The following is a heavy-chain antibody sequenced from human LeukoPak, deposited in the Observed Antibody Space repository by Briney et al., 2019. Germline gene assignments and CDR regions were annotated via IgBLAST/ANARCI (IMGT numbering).Heavy chain of an antibody. CDR3: ARGRRYYDSSGYNWFDP. CDR1: GGTFSSYA. J-gene: IGHJ5*02. CDR2: IIPIFGTA. Sequence: GASVKVSCKASGGTFSSYATSWVRQAPGQGLEWMGGIIPIFGTANYAQKFQGRVTITADESTSTAYMELSSLRSEDTAVYYCARGRRYYDSSGYNWFDPWGQGTLVTVSS. D-gene: IGHD3-22*01. V-gene: IGHV1-69*13.